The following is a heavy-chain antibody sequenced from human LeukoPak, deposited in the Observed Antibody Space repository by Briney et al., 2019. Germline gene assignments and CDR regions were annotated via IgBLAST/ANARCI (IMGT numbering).Heavy chain of an antibody. CDR3: AKDSFYPAATVPKAY. CDR1: GFTFSSYA. Sequence: PGGSLRLSCAASGFTFSSYAMSWVRQAPGKGLEWVSVISDSGGSTYYADSVKGRFTISRDNSKNTLYLQMNSLRAEDTAVYYCAKDSFYPAATVPKAYWGQGTLVTVSS. CDR2: ISDSGGST. D-gene: IGHD6-25*01. J-gene: IGHJ4*02. V-gene: IGHV3-23*01.